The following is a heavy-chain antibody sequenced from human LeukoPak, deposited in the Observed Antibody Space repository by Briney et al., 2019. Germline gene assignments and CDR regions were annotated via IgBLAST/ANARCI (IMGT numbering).Heavy chain of an antibody. J-gene: IGHJ4*02. CDR3: ARGQSSVVTDIPYYFDY. Sequence: SETLSLTCAVYGGSFSGYCWSWIRQPPGKGLEWIGEINHSGSTNYNPSLKSRVTISVDTSKKQFSLKLSSVTAADTAVYYCARGQSSVVTDIPYYFDYWGRGTVVTVSS. CDR1: GGSFSGYC. V-gene: IGHV4-34*01. D-gene: IGHD2-21*02. CDR2: INHSGST.